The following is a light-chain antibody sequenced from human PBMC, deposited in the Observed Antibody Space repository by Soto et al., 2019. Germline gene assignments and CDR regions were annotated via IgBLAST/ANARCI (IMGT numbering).Light chain of an antibody. CDR1: NIGSKS. Sequence: SYELTQPPSVSVAPGKTASVACGGSNIGSKSVHWYQKKSGQAPVLVMYYDSDRPSGIPERFSGSNYGNTATLTISRVEAGDEEDYYCQVWDISSGHVVFGGGTQLTVL. V-gene: IGLV3-21*01. J-gene: IGLJ3*02. CDR3: QVWDISSGHVV. CDR2: YDS.